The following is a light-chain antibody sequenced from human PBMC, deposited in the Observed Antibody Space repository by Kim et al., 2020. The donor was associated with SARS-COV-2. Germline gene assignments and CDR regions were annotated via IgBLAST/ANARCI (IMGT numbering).Light chain of an antibody. J-gene: IGLJ2*01. CDR2: SKD. V-gene: IGLV3-19*01. Sequence: QQKPGQAPVVVIYSKDTRPSGIPDRFSGSSSGNTASLTITETQAEDEADYYCYSRDSTGSHVVFG. CDR3: YSRDSTGSHVV.